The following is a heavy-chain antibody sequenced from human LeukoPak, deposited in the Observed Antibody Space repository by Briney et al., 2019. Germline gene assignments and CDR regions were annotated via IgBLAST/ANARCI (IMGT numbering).Heavy chain of an antibody. V-gene: IGHV4-59*01. CDR1: GGSISSYY. Sequence: SETLSLTCTVSGGSISSYYWSWIRQPPGKGLEWIGYIYYSGSTNYNPSLKSRVTISVDMSKNQFSLKLSSVTAADTAVYYCARIEDYGGNSVNYWGQGTLVTVSS. CDR2: IYYSGST. CDR3: ARIEDYGGNSVNY. D-gene: IGHD4-23*01. J-gene: IGHJ4*02.